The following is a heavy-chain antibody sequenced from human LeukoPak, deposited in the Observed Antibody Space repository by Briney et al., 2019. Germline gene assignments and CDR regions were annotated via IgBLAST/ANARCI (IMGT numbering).Heavy chain of an antibody. J-gene: IGHJ4*02. V-gene: IGHV3-23*01. CDR1: GIPLSNYG. CDR3: AKRGVVIRVILVGFHKEAYYFDS. D-gene: IGHD3-22*01. CDR2: ISDSGGRT. Sequence: GGSLRLSCAVSGIPLSNYGMSWVRQAPGKGLEWVAGISDSGGRTNYADSVKGRFTISRDNPKNTLYLQMNSLRAEDTALYFCAKRGVVIRVILVGFHKEAYYFDSWGQGTLVTVSS.